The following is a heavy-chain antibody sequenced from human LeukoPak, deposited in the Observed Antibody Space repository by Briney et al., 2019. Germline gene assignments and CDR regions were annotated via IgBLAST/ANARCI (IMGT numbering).Heavy chain of an antibody. CDR2: ISGSGADT. D-gene: IGHD3-9*01. CDR3: AKGIDILTAYLDF. J-gene: IGHJ4*02. V-gene: IGHV3-23*01. CDR1: GFNFNYYA. Sequence: GGSLRLSCEASGFNFNYYAMNWVRQAPGKGLEWVSGISGSGADTYSADSVKGRFTISRDNSRNRLYLQMNSLRADDTAVYYCAKGIDILTAYLDFWGQGTLVTVSS.